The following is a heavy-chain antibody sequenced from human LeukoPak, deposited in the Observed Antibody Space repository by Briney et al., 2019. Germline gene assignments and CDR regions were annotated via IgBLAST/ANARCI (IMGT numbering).Heavy chain of an antibody. CDR3: ARDPHSGLTRFW. D-gene: IGHD3-16*01. Sequence: PGGSLRLSCAASGFTVSSNYMNWVRQAPGKGLEWVSYISRGSDDIRYADSVRGRFTISRDNAKNSLSLQMNNLRADDTAVYYCARDPHSGLTRFWGGQGTLVTVSP. J-gene: IGHJ4*02. V-gene: IGHV3-48*01. CDR1: GFTVSSNY. CDR2: ISRGSDDI.